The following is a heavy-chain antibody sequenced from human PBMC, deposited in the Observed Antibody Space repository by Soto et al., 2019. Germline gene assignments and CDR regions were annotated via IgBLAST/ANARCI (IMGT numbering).Heavy chain of an antibody. CDR3: ARGEYSSSAAFDY. J-gene: IGHJ4*02. D-gene: IGHD6-6*01. V-gene: IGHV3-30-3*01. CDR1: GFTFSSYA. Sequence: GESLKISCAASGFTFSSYAMHWVRQAPGKGLEWVAVISYDGSNKYYADSVKGRFTISRDNSKNTLYLQMNSLRAEDTAVYYCARGEYSSSAAFDYWGQGTLVTVSS. CDR2: ISYDGSNK.